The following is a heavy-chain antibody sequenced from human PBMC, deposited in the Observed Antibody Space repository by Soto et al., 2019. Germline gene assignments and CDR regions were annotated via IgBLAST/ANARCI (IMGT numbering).Heavy chain of an antibody. CDR3: AKNPCGCGRCDTAFDV. Sequence: QVQLQESGPGLVQPSGTLSLTCAVSGGSISSDRWWSWVRQPPGKGLEWIGEIYHTGSTNYNPSLKSRVTMSLDKSNNEFSLRLTSVTAADTAVYYCAKNPCGCGRCDTAFDVWGQGATVTVSS. J-gene: IGHJ3*01. CDR1: GGSISSDRW. CDR2: IYHTGST. D-gene: IGHD2-15*01. V-gene: IGHV4-4*02.